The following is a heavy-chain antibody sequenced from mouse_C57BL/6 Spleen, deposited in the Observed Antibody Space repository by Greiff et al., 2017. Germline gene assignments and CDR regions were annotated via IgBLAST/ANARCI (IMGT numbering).Heavy chain of an antibody. Sequence: EVHLVESGGGLVKPGGSLKLSCAASGFTFSDYGMHWVRQAPEKGLEWVAYISSGSSTIYYADTVKGRFTISRDNAKNTLFLQMTSLRSEDTAMYYCARGDGYDGDYYAMDYWGQGTSVTVSS. CDR3: ARGDGYDGDYYAMDY. CDR2: ISSGSSTI. V-gene: IGHV5-17*01. J-gene: IGHJ4*01. D-gene: IGHD2-2*01. CDR1: GFTFSDYG.